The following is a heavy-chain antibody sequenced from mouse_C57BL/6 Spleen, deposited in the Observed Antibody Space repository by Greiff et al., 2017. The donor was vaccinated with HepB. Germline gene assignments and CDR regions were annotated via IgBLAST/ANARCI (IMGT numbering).Heavy chain of an antibody. V-gene: IGHV1-69*01. Sequence: VQLQQPGAELVMPGASVKLSCKASGYTFTSYWMHWVKQRPGQGLEWIGEIDPSDSYTNYNQKFKGKSTLTVDKSSSTAYMQLSSLTSEDSAVYYCARWVTGHYFDYWGQGTTLTVSS. CDR2: IDPSDSYT. D-gene: IGHD2-1*01. CDR3: ARWVTGHYFDY. J-gene: IGHJ2*01. CDR1: GYTFTSYW.